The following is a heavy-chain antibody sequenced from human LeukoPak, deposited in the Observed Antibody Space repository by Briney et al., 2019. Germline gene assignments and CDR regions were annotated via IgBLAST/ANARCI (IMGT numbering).Heavy chain of an antibody. CDR2: IRYDGSDK. V-gene: IGHV3-30*02. CDR1: GFTFSSYW. J-gene: IGHJ6*03. CDR3: AKGYNYCIDV. D-gene: IGHD1-14*01. Sequence: GGSLRLSCAASGFTFSSYWMSWVRQAPGKGLEWVAFIRYDGSDKYYADFVKGRFTISRDNSKNTLYLQMNSLKPEDTAVYYCAKGYNYCIDVWGKGTTVTVSS.